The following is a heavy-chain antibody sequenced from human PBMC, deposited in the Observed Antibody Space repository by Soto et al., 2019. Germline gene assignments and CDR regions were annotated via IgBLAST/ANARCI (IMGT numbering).Heavy chain of an antibody. Sequence: QLLESGGGFVQPGGSLRLSCVASGFTFSNFAMAWVHQAPGEGLEWVSAISGSGDDTFYADSMKGRFTISRDNYKDPLYLQINSLRAEDTAVYYCANPIPKTGTTFGFWGQGTLVTVSS. D-gene: IGHD1-1*01. CDR3: ANPIPKTGTTFGF. V-gene: IGHV3-23*01. CDR2: ISGSGDDT. CDR1: GFTFSNFA. J-gene: IGHJ4*02.